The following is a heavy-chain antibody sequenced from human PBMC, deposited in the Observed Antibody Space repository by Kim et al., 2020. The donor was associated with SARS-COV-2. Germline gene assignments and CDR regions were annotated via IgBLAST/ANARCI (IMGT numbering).Heavy chain of an antibody. J-gene: IGHJ2*01. Sequence: PTLKSRVTISVDTSKNQFSLKLSSVTAADTAVYYCARFSTVTTAYWYFDLWGRGTLVTVSS. D-gene: IGHD4-17*01. V-gene: IGHV4-59*01. CDR3: ARFSTVTTAYWYFDL.